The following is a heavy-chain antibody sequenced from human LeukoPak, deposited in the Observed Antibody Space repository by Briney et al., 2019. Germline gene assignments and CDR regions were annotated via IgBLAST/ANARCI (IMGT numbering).Heavy chain of an antibody. J-gene: IGHJ5*02. CDR2: INHSGST. CDR1: GGSFSGYY. CDR3: ARGTYNWNEINWFDP. V-gene: IGHV4-34*01. Sequence: SETLSLTCAVYGGSFSGYYWSWIRQPPGKGLEWIGEINHSGSTNYNPSLKSRVTISVDMSKNQFSLKLSSVTAADTAVYYCARGTYNWNEINWFDPWGQGTLVTVSS. D-gene: IGHD1-1*01.